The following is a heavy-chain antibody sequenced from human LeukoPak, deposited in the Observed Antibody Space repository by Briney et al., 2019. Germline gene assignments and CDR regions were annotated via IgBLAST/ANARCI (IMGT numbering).Heavy chain of an antibody. D-gene: IGHD1-1*01. CDR3: ARGPTISETGYFDS. Sequence: PSETLSLTCAVYGGSFSSYYWSWIRRSPGKGLEWIAEINHRGDANYNASIKSRVTISVDTSKNQFSLKLTSLTAADTAVYFCARGPTISETGYFDSWGQGTLVTVSS. V-gene: IGHV4-34*01. J-gene: IGHJ4*03. CDR2: INHRGDA. CDR1: GGSFSSYY.